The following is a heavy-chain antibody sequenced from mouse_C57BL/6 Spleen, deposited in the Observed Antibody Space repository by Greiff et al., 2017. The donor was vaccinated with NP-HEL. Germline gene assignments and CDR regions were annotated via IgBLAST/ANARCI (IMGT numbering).Heavy chain of an antibody. CDR1: GYTFTSYT. J-gene: IGHJ1*03. Sequence: VQLQQSGAELARPGASVKMSCKASGYTFTSYTMHWVKQRPGQGLEWIGYINPSSGYTKYNQKFKDKATLTADKSSSTAYMQLSSLTSEDSAVYYCARKDGSRFYDVWGTGTTVTVSS. CDR2: INPSSGYT. CDR3: ARKDGSRFYDV. V-gene: IGHV1-4*01. D-gene: IGHD1-1*01.